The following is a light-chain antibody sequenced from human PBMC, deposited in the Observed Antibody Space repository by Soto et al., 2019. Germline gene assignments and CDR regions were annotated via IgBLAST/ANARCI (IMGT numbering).Light chain of an antibody. Sequence: EIVMTQSPATLSVSPGYRASLSCRASQSIRSNLAWYQQRPGQAPRLLIYAASSRATGIPARFSGTESGTEFTLTIRNLQSEDFAVYYCQQYNDWPPLTFGGGTKVDIK. V-gene: IGKV3-15*01. CDR2: AAS. J-gene: IGKJ4*01. CDR1: QSIRSN. CDR3: QQYNDWPPLT.